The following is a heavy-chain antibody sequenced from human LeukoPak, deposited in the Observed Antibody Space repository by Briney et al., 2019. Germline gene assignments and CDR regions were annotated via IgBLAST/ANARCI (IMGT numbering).Heavy chain of an antibody. Sequence: GGSLRPSCAPSGVTFSTERINWGPQAPEMGRRWISYISSSGDKTYYADSVKGRFTISRDNANNLLYLQLNSLRAEDTAVYYCARDYYDGRGSYWGQGTLVTVSS. J-gene: IGHJ4*02. CDR1: GVTFSTER. V-gene: IGHV3-48*04. D-gene: IGHD3-22*01. CDR2: ISSSGDKT. CDR3: ARDYYDGRGSY.